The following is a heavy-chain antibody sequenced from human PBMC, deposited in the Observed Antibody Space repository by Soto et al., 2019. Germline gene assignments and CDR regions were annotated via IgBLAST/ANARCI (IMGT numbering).Heavy chain of an antibody. Sequence: QGQLVESGGGVVQPGRSLRLYCAASGFTFSMYGMHWVRQAPGKGLEWVAVISYDGSNQYYADSVKGRFTISRDNSKNTLYLQMNSLTTNDTAEYYCARSRPASRGSTYYFDYWGQGTLVTVSS. CDR2: ISYDGSNQ. V-gene: IGHV3-33*01. CDR3: ARSRPASRGSTYYFDY. CDR1: GFTFSMYG. J-gene: IGHJ4*02. D-gene: IGHD3-10*01.